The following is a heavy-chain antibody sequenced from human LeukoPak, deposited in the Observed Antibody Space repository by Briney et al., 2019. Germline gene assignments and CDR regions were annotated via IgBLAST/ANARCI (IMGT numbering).Heavy chain of an antibody. CDR1: GGSISSYY. Sequence: SETLSLTCAVSGGSISSYYWSWIRQPPGKGLEWIGYIYYSGSTNYNPSLKSRVTISVDTSKNQFSLKLSSVTAADTAVYYCASVYYYGSGSLPDYWGQGTLVTVSS. CDR2: IYYSGST. D-gene: IGHD3-10*01. V-gene: IGHV4-59*08. CDR3: ASVYYYGSGSLPDY. J-gene: IGHJ4*02.